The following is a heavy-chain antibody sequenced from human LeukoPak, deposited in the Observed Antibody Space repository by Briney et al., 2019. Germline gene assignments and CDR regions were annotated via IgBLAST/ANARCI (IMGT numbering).Heavy chain of an antibody. CDR1: GYTFSSYA. CDR2: INTDTGNP. D-gene: IGHD3-22*01. Sequence: ASVKVSCKASGYTFSSYAVNWVRQAPGQGLEWMGWINTDTGNPVYAQGFTGRFVFSLDTSVSTAYLQISSLKAEDTAVYYCARAYYDSSGYRLDYWGQGTLVTVSS. V-gene: IGHV7-4-1*02. CDR3: ARAYYDSSGYRLDY. J-gene: IGHJ4*02.